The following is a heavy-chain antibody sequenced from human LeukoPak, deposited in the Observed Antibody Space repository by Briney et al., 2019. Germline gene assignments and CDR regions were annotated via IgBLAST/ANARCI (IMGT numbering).Heavy chain of an antibody. CDR3: ARHEDGYGYGY. D-gene: IGHD5-18*01. J-gene: IGHJ4*02. CDR1: GGSISSYY. Sequence: PSETLSLTCTVSGGSISSYYWSWIRQPPGKGLEWIGYIYYSGSTNYNPSLKSRVTISVDTSKNQFSLKLSSVTAADTAVYYCARHEDGYGYGYWGQGTLVTVSS. V-gene: IGHV4-59*08. CDR2: IYYSGST.